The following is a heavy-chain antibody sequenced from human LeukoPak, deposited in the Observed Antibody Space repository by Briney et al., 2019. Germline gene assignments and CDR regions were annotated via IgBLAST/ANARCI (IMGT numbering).Heavy chain of an antibody. CDR1: GFTFSDYY. Sequence: GGSLRLSCAASGFTFSDYYMSWIRQAPGKGLEWVSYISSSGSTIYYADSVKGRFTISRDNAKNSLYLQMNSLRAEDTAVYYCARDDYDFWSGYEAYYYMDVWGKGTTVTVSS. V-gene: IGHV3-11*01. CDR2: ISSSGSTI. CDR3: ARDDYDFWSGYEAYYYMDV. D-gene: IGHD3-3*01. J-gene: IGHJ6*03.